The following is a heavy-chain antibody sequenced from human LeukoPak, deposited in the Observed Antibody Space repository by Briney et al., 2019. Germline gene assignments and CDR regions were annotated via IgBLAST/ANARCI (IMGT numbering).Heavy chain of an antibody. CDR2: IYYSGST. V-gene: IGHV4-39*01. Sequence: WVRQAPGKGLEWIGSIYYSGSTYYNPSLKSRVTISVDTSKNQFSLKLSSVTAADTAVYYCARHPPPLYYYDSSGYYFNWFDPWGQGTLVTVSS. CDR3: ARHPPPLYYYDSSGYYFNWFDP. J-gene: IGHJ5*02. D-gene: IGHD3-22*01.